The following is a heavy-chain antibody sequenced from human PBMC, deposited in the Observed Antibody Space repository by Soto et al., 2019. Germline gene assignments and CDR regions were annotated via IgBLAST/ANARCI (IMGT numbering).Heavy chain of an antibody. CDR3: ARGIGITMVRGVSNWFDP. Sequence: QVQLVQSGAEVKKPGSSVKVSCKASGGTFSSYAISWVRQAPGQGLEWMGGIIPIFGTANYAQKFQGRVTITADDSTSTAYMELSSLRSEDTAAYYCARGIGITMVRGVSNWFDPCGQGTLVTVSS. V-gene: IGHV1-69*01. CDR1: GGTFSSYA. J-gene: IGHJ5*02. D-gene: IGHD3-10*01. CDR2: IIPIFGTA.